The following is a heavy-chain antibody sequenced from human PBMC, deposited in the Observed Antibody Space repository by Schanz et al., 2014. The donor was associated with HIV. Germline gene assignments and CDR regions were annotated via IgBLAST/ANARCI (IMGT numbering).Heavy chain of an antibody. CDR1: GFTFSTYG. CDR2: MWSDGSNK. Sequence: QVQLVESGGRVVQPGRSLRLSCAASGFTFSTYGMHWGRQAPGKGLEWVASMWSDGSNKYYADSVRGRFTISRDNSKDTLYLEMNSLREDDTAVYSCARDLTGYFTMDAWGQGTTVTVYS. CDR3: ARDLTGYFTMDA. V-gene: IGHV3-33*01. D-gene: IGHD5-18*01. J-gene: IGHJ6*02.